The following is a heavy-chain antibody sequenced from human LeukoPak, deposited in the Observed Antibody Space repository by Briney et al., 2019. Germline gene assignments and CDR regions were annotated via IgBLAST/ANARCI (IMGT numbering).Heavy chain of an antibody. V-gene: IGHV1-2*02. J-gene: IGHJ6*02. CDR2: INPNSGST. CDR1: GYTFTGCY. D-gene: IGHD3-3*01. CDR3: ARDGRITIFGVVSTLAYGMDV. Sequence: ASVKVSCKASGYTFTGCYIHWVRQAPGQGLEWMAWINPNSGSTNYAQKFRGRVTMTTDTSTSTAYMELRSLRSDDTAVYYCARDGRITIFGVVSTLAYGMDVWGQGTTVTVSS.